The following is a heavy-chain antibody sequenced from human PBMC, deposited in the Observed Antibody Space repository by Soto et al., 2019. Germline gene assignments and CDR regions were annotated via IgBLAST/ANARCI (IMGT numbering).Heavy chain of an antibody. D-gene: IGHD6-19*01. CDR2: IYSGGST. J-gene: IGHJ4*02. Sequence: PGGSLRLSCAASGFTVSSNYMSWVRQAPGKGLEWVSVIYSGGSTYYADSVKGRFTIYRHNSKNTLYLQMNSLRAEDKAVYYCARTTTYSGWYDCYWGQGTLVTVSS. V-gene: IGHV3-53*04. CDR3: ARTTTYSGWYDCY. CDR1: GFTVSSNY.